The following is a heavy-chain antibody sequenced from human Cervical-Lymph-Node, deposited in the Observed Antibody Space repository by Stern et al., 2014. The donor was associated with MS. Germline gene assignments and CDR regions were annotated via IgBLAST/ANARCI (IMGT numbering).Heavy chain of an antibody. CDR2: IIPIFGTA. V-gene: IGHV1-69*01. CDR3: ARSYYYDSSGLYYXXXMDV. Sequence: QMQLXXXGAEVKKPGSSVKVSCKASGGTFSSYAISWVRQAPGQGLEWMGGIIPIFGTANYAQKFQGRVTITADESTSTAYMELSSLRSEDTAVYYCARSYYYDSSGLYYXXXMDVWGQGTTVTVSS. J-gene: IGHJ6*02. D-gene: IGHD3-22*01. CDR1: GGTFSSYA.